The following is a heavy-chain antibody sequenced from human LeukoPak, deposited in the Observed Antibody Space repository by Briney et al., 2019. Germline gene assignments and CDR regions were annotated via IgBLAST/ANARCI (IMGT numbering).Heavy chain of an antibody. V-gene: IGHV1-46*01. J-gene: IGHJ5*02. Sequence: GASVKVSCKASGYTFTSYNMHWVRHTPGQGLEWMGIINPSGGSTSYAQKFQGRVTMTRDTSTSTVYMELSSLRSEDTAVYYCARYSSSSVHHWGQGTLVTVSS. D-gene: IGHD6-6*01. CDR3: ARYSSSSVHH. CDR2: INPSGGST. CDR1: GYTFTSYN.